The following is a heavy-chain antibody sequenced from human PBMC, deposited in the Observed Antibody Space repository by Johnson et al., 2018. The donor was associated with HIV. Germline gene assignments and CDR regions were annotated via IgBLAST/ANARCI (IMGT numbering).Heavy chain of an antibody. CDR1: GFTFDDYA. V-gene: IGHV3-33*08. CDR2: IRYDGSNK. J-gene: IGHJ3*02. D-gene: IGHD2-15*01. CDR3: ARWWPRAIDDAFDI. Sequence: QVQLVESGGGLVQPGRSLRLSCAASGFTFDDYAMHWVRQPPGKGLEWVALIRYDGSNKYYADSVKGRFTISRDNAKNSLYLQMNSLRAEDTALYYCARWWPRAIDDAFDIWGQGTMVTVSS.